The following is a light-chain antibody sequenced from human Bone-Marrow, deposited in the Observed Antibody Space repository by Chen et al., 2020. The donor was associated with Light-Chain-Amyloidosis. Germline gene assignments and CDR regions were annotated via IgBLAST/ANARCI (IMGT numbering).Light chain of an antibody. CDR3: QSADSSGTYEVI. Sequence: SYELTQPPSLSVAPGQPARTTCSGDDLPTNDAYRYQQKPGQAPVLVIHRDTERPSGISERFSGSSSGTTATLTISGVQAEDEADYHCQSADSSGTYEVIFGGGTKLTVL. J-gene: IGLJ2*01. V-gene: IGLV3-25*03. CDR2: RDT. CDR1: DLPTND.